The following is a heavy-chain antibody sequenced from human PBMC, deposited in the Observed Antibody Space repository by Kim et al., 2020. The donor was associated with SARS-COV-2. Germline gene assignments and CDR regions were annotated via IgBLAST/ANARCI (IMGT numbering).Heavy chain of an antibody. D-gene: IGHD3-16*01. V-gene: IGHV3-49*02. J-gene: IGHJ4*02. CDR3: SRGLYDY. Sequence: GGTTEYAASVKGKFTISRNDSISVAYLQMNSLQTEDTAVYYCSRGLYDYWGQGTLVTVSS. CDR2: GGTT.